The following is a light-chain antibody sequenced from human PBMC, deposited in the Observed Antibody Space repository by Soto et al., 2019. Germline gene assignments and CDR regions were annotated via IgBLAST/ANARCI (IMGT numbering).Light chain of an antibody. CDR3: LQYNHYPPT. J-gene: IGKJ1*01. CDR1: QGIKNE. CDR2: GAT. Sequence: DIPMTQSPSSLSASVGDRVTITCRASQGIKNELGWYQQKSGKAPKRLIFGATTLQSGVPSRFSGGASGTEFSLIISSLQPEDFATYYCLQYNHYPPTFGQGTRVEMK. V-gene: IGKV1-17*01.